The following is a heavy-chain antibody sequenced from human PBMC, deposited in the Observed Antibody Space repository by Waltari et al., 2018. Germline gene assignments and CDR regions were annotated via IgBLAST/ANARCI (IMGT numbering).Heavy chain of an antibody. D-gene: IGHD3-9*01. CDR2: IKQDGSEK. CDR3: ARDKRYFDWLPPGY. V-gene: IGHV3-7*01. J-gene: IGHJ4*02. CDR1: GFTFSSYW. Sequence: EVQLVASGGGLVQPGGSLRLSCAASGFTFSSYWMSWVRQAPGKGLEWVANIKQDGSEKYYVDSVKGRFTISRDNAKNSLYLQMNSLRAEDTAVYYCARDKRYFDWLPPGYWGQGTLVTVSS.